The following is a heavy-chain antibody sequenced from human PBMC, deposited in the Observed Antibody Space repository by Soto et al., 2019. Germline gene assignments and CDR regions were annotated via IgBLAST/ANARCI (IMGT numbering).Heavy chain of an antibody. CDR2: ISSSSSTI. CDR3: ARFFSYGSGSFYYFDY. D-gene: IGHD3-10*01. V-gene: IGHV3-48*01. Sequence: GGSLRLSCAASGFTFSSYSMNWVRQAPGKGLEWVSYISSSSSTIYYADSVKGRFTISRDNAKNSLYLQMNSLRAEDTAVYYCARFFSYGSGSFYYFDYWGQGTLVTVSS. CDR1: GFTFSSYS. J-gene: IGHJ4*02.